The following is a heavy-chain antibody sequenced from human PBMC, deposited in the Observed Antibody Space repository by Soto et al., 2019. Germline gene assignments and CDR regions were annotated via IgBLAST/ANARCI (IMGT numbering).Heavy chain of an antibody. CDR1: GGTFSSYA. Sequence: GASVKVSCKASGGTFSSYAISWVRQAPGQGLEWMGGIIPIFGTANYAQKFQGRVTITADESTSTAYMELSSLRSEDTAVYYFARFLHVVAAKPKNAFDIWGQGTMVTVSS. CDR2: IIPIFGTA. V-gene: IGHV1-69*13. J-gene: IGHJ3*02. D-gene: IGHD2-15*01. CDR3: ARFLHVVAAKPKNAFDI.